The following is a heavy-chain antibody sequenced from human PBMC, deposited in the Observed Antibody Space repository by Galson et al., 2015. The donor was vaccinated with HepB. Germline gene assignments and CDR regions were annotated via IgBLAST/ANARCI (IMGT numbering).Heavy chain of an antibody. CDR3: ARGGGITMAPGDFDY. Sequence: SVKVSCKASGYTFTSYYMHWVRQAPGQGLEWMGIINPSGGSTSYAQKLQGRVTMTRDTSTSTVYMELSSLRSEDTAVYYCARGGGITMAPGDFDYWGQGTLVTVSS. CDR1: GYTFTSYY. J-gene: IGHJ4*02. D-gene: IGHD3-10*01. V-gene: IGHV1-46*04. CDR2: INPSGGST.